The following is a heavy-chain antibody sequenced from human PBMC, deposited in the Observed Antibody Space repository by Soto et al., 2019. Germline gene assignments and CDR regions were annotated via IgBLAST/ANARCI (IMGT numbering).Heavy chain of an antibody. Sequence: GGSLRLSCAASGLTFSSYEMNWVRQAPGKGLEWVSYISSSGSNIFYADSVKGRFTISRDNAKNSVYLQMNSLRAEDTAVYYCAKDERAGYDYNRAFDYWGQGTLVTVSS. J-gene: IGHJ4*02. D-gene: IGHD5-12*01. CDR2: ISSSGSNI. V-gene: IGHV3-48*03. CDR3: AKDERAGYDYNRAFDY. CDR1: GLTFSSYE.